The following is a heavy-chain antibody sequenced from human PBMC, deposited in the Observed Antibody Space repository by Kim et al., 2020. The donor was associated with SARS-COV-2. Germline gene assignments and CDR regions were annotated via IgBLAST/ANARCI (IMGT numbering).Heavy chain of an antibody. V-gene: IGHV3-7*01. CDR3: AYRNDFHV. J-gene: IGHJ3*01. CDR1: GISFSGHW. Sequence: GGSLRLSCVASGISFSGHWMAWVRQAPGKGLEWVANIKHDGSEETYLDAVRGRFSISRDNAKNSLFLQMTSLRGEDTAMYYCAYRNDFHVWGQGTMVPVS. D-gene: IGHD1-26*01. CDR2: IKHDGSEE.